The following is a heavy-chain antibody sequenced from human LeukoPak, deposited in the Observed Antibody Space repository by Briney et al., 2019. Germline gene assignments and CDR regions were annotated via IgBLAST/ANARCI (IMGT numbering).Heavy chain of an antibody. D-gene: IGHD3-10*01. Sequence: SETLSLTCTVSGGSISSYYWSWIRQPAGKGLEWIGRIYTSGSTNYNPSLKSRVTMSVDTSKNQFSLKLSSVTAADTAVYYCTRDGLLWFGDDDAFDIWGQGTMVPVSS. CDR2: IYTSGST. J-gene: IGHJ3*02. V-gene: IGHV4-4*07. CDR3: TRDGLLWFGDDDAFDI. CDR1: GGSISSYY.